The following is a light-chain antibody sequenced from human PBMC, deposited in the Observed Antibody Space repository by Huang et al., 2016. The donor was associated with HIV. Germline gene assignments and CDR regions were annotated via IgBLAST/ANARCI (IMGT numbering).Light chain of an antibody. CDR1: QSVRSY. CDR2: DAS. J-gene: IGKJ5*01. V-gene: IGKV3-11*01. Sequence: IVLTQSPATLSLSPGERATLPCRASQSVRSYLAWYQQKPGQAPRLLIYDASNRATGVPARFSGSGSGTDFTLTISSLEPEDFAVYYCQQRGNWPPITFGQGTRLEIK. CDR3: QQRGNWPPIT.